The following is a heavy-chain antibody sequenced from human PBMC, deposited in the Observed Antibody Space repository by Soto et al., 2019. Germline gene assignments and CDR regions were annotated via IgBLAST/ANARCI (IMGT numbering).Heavy chain of an antibody. CDR1: GDSVSSNSAA. Sequence: SQTLSLTCAISGDSVSSNSAAWNWIRQSPSRGLEWLGRTYYRSKWYNDYAVSVKSRITINPDTSKNQFSLQLNSVTPEDTAVYYCARTVIAARTNTYYYYGMDVWGQGTTVTVSS. J-gene: IGHJ6*02. CDR2: TYYRSKWYN. V-gene: IGHV6-1*01. D-gene: IGHD6-6*01. CDR3: ARTVIAARTNTYYYYGMDV.